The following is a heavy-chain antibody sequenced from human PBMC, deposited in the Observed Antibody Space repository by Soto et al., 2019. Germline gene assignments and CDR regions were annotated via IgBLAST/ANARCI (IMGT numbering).Heavy chain of an antibody. CDR2: IYYSGST. Sequence: SETLSLTCTVSGGSISSYYWSWIRQPPGKGLEWIGYIYYSGSTNYNPSLKSRVTISVATSKNQFSLKLSSVTAADTAVYYCARGGWLQLRYFDYWGQGTLVTVSS. CDR1: GGSISSYY. D-gene: IGHD5-12*01. CDR3: ARGGWLQLRYFDY. V-gene: IGHV4-59*01. J-gene: IGHJ4*02.